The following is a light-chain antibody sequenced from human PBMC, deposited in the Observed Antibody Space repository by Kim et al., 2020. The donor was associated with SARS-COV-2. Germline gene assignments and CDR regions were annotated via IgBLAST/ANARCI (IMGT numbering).Light chain of an antibody. CDR1: KLGDKY. J-gene: IGLJ2*01. CDR3: QAWDISTVV. Sequence: SVAPGQTASITCSGNKLGDKYACWYQQKPGQSPLLFIYHDSKRPSGIPERFSGSNSGNTATLTISGTQAMDEADYYCQAWDISTVVFGGGTQLTVL. CDR2: HDS. V-gene: IGLV3-1*01.